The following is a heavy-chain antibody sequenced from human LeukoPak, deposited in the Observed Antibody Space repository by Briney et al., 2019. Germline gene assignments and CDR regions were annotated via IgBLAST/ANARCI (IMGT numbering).Heavy chain of an antibody. CDR1: GGTFSSYA. CDR3: ARDGIAAAGPYYYYGMDV. D-gene: IGHD6-13*01. J-gene: IGHJ6*02. Sequence: SVKVSCKASGGTFSSYAISWVRQAPGQGLEWMGRIIPILGIANYAQKFQGRVTITADKSTSTAYMELSSLRSEDTAVYYCARDGIAAAGPYYYYGMDVWGQGTTVTVSS. V-gene: IGHV1-69*04. CDR2: IIPILGIA.